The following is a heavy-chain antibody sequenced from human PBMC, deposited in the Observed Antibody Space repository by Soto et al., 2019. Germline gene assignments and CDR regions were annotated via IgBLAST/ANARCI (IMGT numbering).Heavy chain of an antibody. CDR2: TKHKAASYTT. CDR1: GFTLSDHF. V-gene: IGHV3-72*01. D-gene: IGHD3-3*01. J-gene: IGHJ4*02. Sequence: GGSLRLSCAAPGFTLSDHFMEWVRQAPGKGLEWVGRTKHKAASYTTDYAASVNGRFTISRDDSENSLYLQMNSLKTEDTAMYYCVTLQFSRWFYWGLGTLVTVSS. CDR3: VTLQFSRWFY.